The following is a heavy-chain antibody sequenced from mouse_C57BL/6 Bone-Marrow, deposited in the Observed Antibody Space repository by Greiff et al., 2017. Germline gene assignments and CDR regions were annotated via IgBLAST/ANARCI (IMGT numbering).Heavy chain of an antibody. J-gene: IGHJ2*01. V-gene: IGHV1-85*01. D-gene: IGHD2-3*01. CDR2: IYPRDGST. Sequence: VQLQQSGPELVKPGASVKLSCKASGYTFTSYDINWVKQRPGQGLEWIGWIYPRDGSTKYNEKFKGKATLTVDTSSNTAYLQLSSLTSEDTAVYYCSSFDGNYFDFWGQGTPLTVAS. CDR1: GYTFTSYD. CDR3: SSFDGNYFDF.